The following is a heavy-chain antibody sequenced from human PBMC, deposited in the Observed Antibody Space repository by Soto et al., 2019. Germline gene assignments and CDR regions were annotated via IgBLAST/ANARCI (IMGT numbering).Heavy chain of an antibody. Sequence: PSETLSLTCTVSGGSISSGGYYWSWIRQHPGKGLEWIGYIYYSGSTYYNPSLKSRVAISVDTSKNQFSLSLRSVTAADTAVFYCARGVSKMSPAYNQRPPYYFEPWGQGTLVTVSS. D-gene: IGHD3-22*01. CDR2: IYYSGST. V-gene: IGHV4-31*03. CDR3: ARGVSKMSPAYNQRPPYYFEP. J-gene: IGHJ5*02. CDR1: GGSISSGGYY.